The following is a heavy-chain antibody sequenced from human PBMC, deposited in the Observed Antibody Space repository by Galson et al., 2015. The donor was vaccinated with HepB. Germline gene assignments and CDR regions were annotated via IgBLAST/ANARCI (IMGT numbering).Heavy chain of an antibody. Sequence: SLRLSCAASGSTSSSHWMNWVRQAPGKGLEWVALIRGDGTEKHYVDSVKGRFTISRDNAKNSLYLQMKSLRAEDTAVYYCVRGAGWLLDSWGQGTLVTVSS. D-gene: IGHD5-24*01. CDR3: VRGAGWLLDS. V-gene: IGHV3-7*01. CDR2: IRGDGTEK. CDR1: GSTSSSHW. J-gene: IGHJ4*02.